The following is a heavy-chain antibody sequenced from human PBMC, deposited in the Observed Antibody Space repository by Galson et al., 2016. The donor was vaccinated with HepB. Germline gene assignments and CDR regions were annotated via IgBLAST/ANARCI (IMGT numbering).Heavy chain of an antibody. J-gene: IGHJ4*02. Sequence: SLRLSCAASGFTFSTYAMDWVRQAPGKGPEWVSAINGNGGSTYYTDSVKGRFTISRDNSKNTLYLQMNSLRAEDTAVYSCARWAYQSGNHRALDYWGQGTLVTVSS. CDR1: GFTFSTYA. D-gene: IGHD5-24*01. V-gene: IGHV3-23*01. CDR3: ARWAYQSGNHRALDY. CDR2: INGNGGST.